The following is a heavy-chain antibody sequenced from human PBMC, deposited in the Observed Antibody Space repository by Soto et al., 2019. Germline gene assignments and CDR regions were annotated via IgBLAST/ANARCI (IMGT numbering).Heavy chain of an antibody. CDR2: ISYDGSNK. Sequence: QVQLVESGRGVVQPGRSLRLSCAASGFTFSSYGMHWVRQAPGKGLEWVAVISYDGSNKYYADSVKGRFTISRDNSKNTLYLQMNSLRAEDTAVYYCALDRTDYWGQGTLVTVSS. CDR3: ALDRTDY. V-gene: IGHV3-30*03. D-gene: IGHD1-1*01. CDR1: GFTFSSYG. J-gene: IGHJ4*02.